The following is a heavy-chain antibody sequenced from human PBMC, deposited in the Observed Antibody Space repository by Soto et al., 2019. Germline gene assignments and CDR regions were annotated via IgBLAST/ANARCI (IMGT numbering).Heavy chain of an antibody. D-gene: IGHD1-7*01. CDR1: GFTFNSYW. J-gene: IGHJ4*02. CDR2: IKQDGSEK. Sequence: GSLRLSCAASGFTFNSYWMSWVRQAPGKGLEWVANIKQDGSEKYYVDSVKGRFTISRDNAKNSLYLQMNSLRAEDTAVYYCARETLNITGTTTFDYWGQGTLVTVSS. CDR3: ARETLNITGTTTFDY. V-gene: IGHV3-7*01.